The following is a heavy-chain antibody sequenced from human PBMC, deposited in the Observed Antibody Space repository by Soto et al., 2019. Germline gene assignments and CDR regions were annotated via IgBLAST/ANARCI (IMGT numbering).Heavy chain of an antibody. CDR1: GDGGSSSRTA. Sequence: SQTRSVTCAISGDGGSSSRTAWSWIRQSPSRGLEWLGRTFYRSKWYYDYALSGKDRIIINPDTSENQFSLQLNSVTPEDTAVYYCAKEGGNRYYYYATDVWGQGTTVTVSS. CDR3: AKEGGNRYYYYATDV. J-gene: IGHJ6*02. CDR2: TFYRSKWYY. D-gene: IGHD1-26*01. V-gene: IGHV6-1*01.